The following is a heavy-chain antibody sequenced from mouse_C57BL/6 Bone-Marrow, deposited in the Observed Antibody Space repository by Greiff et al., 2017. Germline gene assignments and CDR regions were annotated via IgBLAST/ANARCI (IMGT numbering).Heavy chain of an antibody. CDR3: ARGGGNRCFDV. V-gene: IGHV1-64*01. CDR1: GYTFTSYW. Sequence: VQLQQPGAELVKPGASVKLSCKASGYTFTSYWMHWVKLRPGQGLEWIGMIHPNSGSTNYNEKFKSKATLTVDKSSRTAYMQLSSLTSEWSAVYDCARGGGNRCFDVWGTGTTVTDSS. CDR2: IHPNSGST. J-gene: IGHJ1*03.